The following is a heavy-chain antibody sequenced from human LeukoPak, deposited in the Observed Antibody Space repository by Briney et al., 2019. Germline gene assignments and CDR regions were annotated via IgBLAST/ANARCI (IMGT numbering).Heavy chain of an antibody. V-gene: IGHV1-2*06. Sequence: ASVKVSCKASGYTFTGYYMHWVRQAPGQGLEWMGRINPNSGGTNYAQKFQGRVTMTRDTSISTAYMELSRLRSDGTAVYYCARDFPSGAESWLASYYYDSSGSPRWFDPWGQGTLVTVSS. CDR3: ARDFPSGAESWLASYYYDSSGSPRWFDP. D-gene: IGHD3-22*01. CDR2: INPNSGGT. CDR1: GYTFTGYY. J-gene: IGHJ5*02.